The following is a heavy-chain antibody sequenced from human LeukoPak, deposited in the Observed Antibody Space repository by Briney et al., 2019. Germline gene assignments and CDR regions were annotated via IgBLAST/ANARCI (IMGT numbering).Heavy chain of an antibody. V-gene: IGHV3-30-3*01. D-gene: IGHD3-3*01. Sequence: GGSLRLSCAASGFTFSSYAMHWVRQAPGKGLEWVAVISYDGSNKYYADSVKGRFTISRDNSKNTLYLQMNSLRAEDTAVYYCARDGAETYYDFWSGYYGYWGQGTLVTVSS. CDR2: ISYDGSNK. CDR1: GFTFSSYA. J-gene: IGHJ4*02. CDR3: ARDGAETYYDFWSGYYGY.